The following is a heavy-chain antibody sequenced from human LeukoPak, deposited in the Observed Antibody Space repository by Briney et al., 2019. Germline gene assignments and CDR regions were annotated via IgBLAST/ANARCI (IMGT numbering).Heavy chain of an antibody. Sequence: GASVKVSCKASGFPFTSSSMQWVRQARGQRLEWIGGIAVASGNTNYAQKFQGRVTITRDMSTSTAYMELSSLRSEDTAVYYCAAVFGSGYYYYFDYWGQGTLVTVSS. D-gene: IGHD3-22*01. CDR2: IAVASGNT. CDR1: GFPFTSSS. CDR3: AAVFGSGYYYYFDY. J-gene: IGHJ4*02. V-gene: IGHV1-58*02.